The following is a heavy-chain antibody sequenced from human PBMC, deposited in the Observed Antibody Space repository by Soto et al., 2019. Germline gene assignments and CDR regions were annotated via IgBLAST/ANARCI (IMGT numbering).Heavy chain of an antibody. CDR3: IRKTDSSSWYLDYYYGMDV. CDR2: ISGSGSTT. J-gene: IGHJ6*02. Sequence: GGSLRLSCAASGFTFSSYAMSWVRQAPGKGLEWVSGISGSGSTTYYADSVKGRFTISRDNSKNTLYLQMNSLRAEDTAVYYCIRKTDSSSWYLDYYYGMDVWGQGTTVTVSS. CDR1: GFTFSSYA. D-gene: IGHD6-13*01. V-gene: IGHV3-23*01.